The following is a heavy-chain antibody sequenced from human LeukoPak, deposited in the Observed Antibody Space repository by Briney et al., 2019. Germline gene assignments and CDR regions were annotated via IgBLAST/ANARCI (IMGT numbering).Heavy chain of an antibody. CDR2: ISAYNGNT. CDR3: ARDPWYSSGWQPFDY. J-gene: IGHJ4*02. D-gene: IGHD6-19*01. CDR1: GYSFTSYG. Sequence: ASVKVSCTGSGYSFTSYGISWVRQAPGQGLEWMGWISAYNGNTNYAQKLQGRVTMTTDTSTTTAYMELRSLTSDDTAVYYCARDPWYSSGWQPFDYWGQGTLVTVSS. V-gene: IGHV1-18*01.